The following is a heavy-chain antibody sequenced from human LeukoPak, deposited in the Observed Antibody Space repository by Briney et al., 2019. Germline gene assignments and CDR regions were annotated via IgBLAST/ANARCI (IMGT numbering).Heavy chain of an antibody. CDR2: IHYSETT. Sequence: KSSETLSLTCTVSGGSISTYFWSWIRQPPGKGLEWIGYIHYSETTKYNPSLKSRVAISVDTSKNQFSLMLTSLTAADTAVYYCARDRGSSGWFYFDYWGQGTLVTVSS. CDR1: GGSISTYF. D-gene: IGHD6-19*01. J-gene: IGHJ4*02. V-gene: IGHV4-59*01. CDR3: ARDRGSSGWFYFDY.